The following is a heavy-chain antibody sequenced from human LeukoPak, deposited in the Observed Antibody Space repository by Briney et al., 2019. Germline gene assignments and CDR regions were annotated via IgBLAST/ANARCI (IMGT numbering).Heavy chain of an antibody. Sequence: GGSLRLSCAASGFTFSNYAMSWVRQAPAGGLEWVSSLRGDGETFYADSVKGRFTLSRDDSRNTVYLQLNNLRVEDTAVYYCAKARSVSNADAVLWGQGTLVTVSS. D-gene: IGHD1-1*01. V-gene: IGHV3-23*01. CDR3: AKARSVSNADAVL. J-gene: IGHJ4*02. CDR1: GFTFSNYA. CDR2: LRGDGET.